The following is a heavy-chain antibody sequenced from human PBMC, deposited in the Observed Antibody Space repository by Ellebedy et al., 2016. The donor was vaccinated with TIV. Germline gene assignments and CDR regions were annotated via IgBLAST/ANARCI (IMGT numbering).Heavy chain of an antibody. D-gene: IGHD4-23*01. V-gene: IGHV3-74*01. J-gene: IGHJ4*02. Sequence: GESLKISCTASGFTFSNNSMNWVRQAPGKGLEWVSHISSDGSYTPYADSVKGRFTISRDNANNTLYLQMNSLRADDTSVYYCVIDRPGNSANADYWGQGTLVTVSS. CDR1: GFTFSNNS. CDR3: VIDRPGNSANADY. CDR2: ISSDGSYT.